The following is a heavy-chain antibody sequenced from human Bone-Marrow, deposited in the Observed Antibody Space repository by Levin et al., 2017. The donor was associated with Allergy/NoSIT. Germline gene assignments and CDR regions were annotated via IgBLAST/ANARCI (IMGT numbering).Heavy chain of an antibody. CDR3: AGGAGYCRRTSCFRHSQLNHGIDV. J-gene: IGHJ6*02. Sequence: ASVKVSCKASGYTFTSYDINWARQATGQGIEWMGWMNPNSGNTGYAQQSHGRVTMTRNTSISTAYMELSSLRYEDTAVCYCAGGAGYCRRTSCFRHSQLNHGIDVWGQGTTVTVSS. CDR1: GYTFTSYD. CDR2: MNPNSGNT. V-gene: IGHV1-8*01. D-gene: IGHD2-2*03.